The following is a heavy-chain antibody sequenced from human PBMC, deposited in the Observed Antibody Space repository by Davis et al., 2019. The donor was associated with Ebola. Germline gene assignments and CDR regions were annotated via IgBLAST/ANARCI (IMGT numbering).Heavy chain of an antibody. CDR3: ARDPWGMEKDS. CDR1: GYTFTSYG. CDR2: IYPYNGNT. V-gene: IGHV1-18*01. D-gene: IGHD3-16*01. Sequence: ASVKVSCKASGYTFTSYGISWVRQAPGQGLEWMGWIYPYNGNTHYAQKLQGRVSMTADTSTGTAYVELRSLRSDDTAVYYCARDPWGMEKDSWGQGTLVTISS. J-gene: IGHJ4*02.